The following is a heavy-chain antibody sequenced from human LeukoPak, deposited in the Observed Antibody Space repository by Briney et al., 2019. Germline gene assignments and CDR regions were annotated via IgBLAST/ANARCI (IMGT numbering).Heavy chain of an antibody. V-gene: IGHV3-7*01. D-gene: IGHD2-15*01. CDR2: IKQDGSEK. CDR3: ARESTRYCSGGSCYSSSSLDY. Sequence: PGGSLRLSCAASGFTFRSYWMSWVRQAPGKGLEWVANIKQDGSEKYYVDSVKDRFTISGDNAKNSVYLQMISLRVEDTAVYYCARESTRYCSGGSCYSSSSLDYWGQGTLVTVSS. CDR1: GFTFRSYW. J-gene: IGHJ4*02.